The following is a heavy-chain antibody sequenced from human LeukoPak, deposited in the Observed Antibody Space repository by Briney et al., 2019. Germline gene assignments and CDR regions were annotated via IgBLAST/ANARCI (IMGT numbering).Heavy chain of an antibody. CDR2: IKRKSDGGTI. J-gene: IGHJ4*02. V-gene: IGHV3-15*01. CDR1: GFTFSDAW. Sequence: GGSLRLSCVGSGFTFSDAWMRWVRQAPGKGLEWVGRIKRKSDGGTIDYAAPVKGRFTISRDDSRNTLYLQMNSLKTEDTAVYYCTTRRQDGWWGQGTLVTVS. D-gene: IGHD2-15*01. CDR3: TTRRQDGW.